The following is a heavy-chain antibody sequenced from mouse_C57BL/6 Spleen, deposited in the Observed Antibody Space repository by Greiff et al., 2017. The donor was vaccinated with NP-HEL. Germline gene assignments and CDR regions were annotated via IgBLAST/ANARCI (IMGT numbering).Heavy chain of an antibody. CDR3: ARRDYDESMDY. Sequence: VKLMESGAELVRPGTSVKVSCKASGYAFTNYLIEWVKQRPGQGLEWIGVINPGSGGTNYNEKFKGKATLTADKSSSTAYMQLSSLTSEDSAVYFCARRDYDESMDYWGQGTSVTVSS. V-gene: IGHV1-54*01. J-gene: IGHJ4*01. CDR1: GYAFTNYL. CDR2: INPGSGGT. D-gene: IGHD2-4*01.